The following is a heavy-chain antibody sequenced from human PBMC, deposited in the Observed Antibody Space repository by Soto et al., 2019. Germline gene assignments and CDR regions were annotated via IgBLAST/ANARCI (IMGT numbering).Heavy chain of an antibody. V-gene: IGHV3-11*01. J-gene: IGHJ4*02. CDR1: GFTFSVYY. Sequence: QVQLVESGGGLVKPGGSLRLSCAASGFTFSVYYMSWIRQAPGKGLEWVSYISGRGSNIYYEASVKRRVTVSRDNARNSLDLQMKSLRADDTAVYYCARGTGELDYWGQGTLVTVSS. CDR2: ISGRGSNI. CDR3: ARGTGELDY. D-gene: IGHD3-16*01.